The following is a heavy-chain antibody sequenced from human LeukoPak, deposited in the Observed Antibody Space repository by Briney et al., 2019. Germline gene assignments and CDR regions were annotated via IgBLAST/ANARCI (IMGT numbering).Heavy chain of an antibody. J-gene: IGHJ3*01. CDR1: GITFRNYA. V-gene: IGHV3-23*01. CDR2: ITGSGDTR. Sequence: GGSLRLSCVASGITFRNYAVTWARQAPGKGLEWVSSITGSGDTRRYADSVKGRFTISRDNSVDTLYLQMNSLSAEDTAIYYCGKDPNGDYIGAFDFWGRGTMVTVSS. CDR3: GKDPNGDYIGAFDF. D-gene: IGHD4-17*01.